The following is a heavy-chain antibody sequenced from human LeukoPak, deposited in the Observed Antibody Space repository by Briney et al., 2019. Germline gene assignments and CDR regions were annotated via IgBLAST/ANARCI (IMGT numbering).Heavy chain of an antibody. CDR1: GYTFTSYA. D-gene: IGHD3-22*01. Sequence: ASVKVSCKASGYTFTSYAMNWVRQAPGQGLEWMGWINTNTGNPTYAQGFTGRFVFSLDTSVTTSSLQISSLTAEDTAVYYCARDHVELGSGFHPFDAFDIWGQGTLVTVSS. CDR2: INTNTGNP. J-gene: IGHJ3*02. V-gene: IGHV7-4-1*02. CDR3: ARDHVELGSGFHPFDAFDI.